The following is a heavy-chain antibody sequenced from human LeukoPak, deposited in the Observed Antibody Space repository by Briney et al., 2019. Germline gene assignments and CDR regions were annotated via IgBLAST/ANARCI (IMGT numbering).Heavy chain of an antibody. V-gene: IGHV3-33*01. CDR2: IWSDGTNR. D-gene: IGHD4-11*01. J-gene: IGHJ4*02. CDR3: ARDAQRGFDYSNSLQY. Sequence: GGSLRLSCAASGFIFSHYGMHWVRQAPGKGLEWVSVIWSDGTNRYYADSVKGRFSINRDDSQKRVFLQMDSLRAEDTAVYYCARDAQRGFDYSNSLQYWGQGALVTVSS. CDR1: GFIFSHYG.